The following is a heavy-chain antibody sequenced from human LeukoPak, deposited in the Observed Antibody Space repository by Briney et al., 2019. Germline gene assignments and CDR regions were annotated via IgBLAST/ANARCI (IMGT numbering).Heavy chain of an antibody. Sequence: SETLSLTCAVYSGSFSGYYWSWIRQPPGKGLEWIGEINHSGSTNYNPSPKSRGTISVDTSKNQFSLQLSSVTPAGTAVYYCARGRKYYDGSGSPWAFDIWGQGTMVTVSS. CDR3: ARGRKYYDGSGSPWAFDI. D-gene: IGHD3-10*01. CDR1: SGSFSGYY. J-gene: IGHJ3*02. CDR2: INHSGST. V-gene: IGHV4-34*01.